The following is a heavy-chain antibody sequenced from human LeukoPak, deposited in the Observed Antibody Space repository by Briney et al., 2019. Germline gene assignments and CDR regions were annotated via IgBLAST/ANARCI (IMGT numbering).Heavy chain of an antibody. Sequence: PGGSLRLSCAASGFTFSSYSMNWVRQAPGKGLEWVSYISSSSSTIYYADSVKGRFTISRDNAKNSLYLQMNSLRAEDTAVYYCARDSNYYGSGSYYPNWGQGTLVTVSS. D-gene: IGHD3-10*01. J-gene: IGHJ4*02. CDR3: ARDSNYYGSGSYYPN. V-gene: IGHV3-48*01. CDR1: GFTFSSYS. CDR2: ISSSSSTI.